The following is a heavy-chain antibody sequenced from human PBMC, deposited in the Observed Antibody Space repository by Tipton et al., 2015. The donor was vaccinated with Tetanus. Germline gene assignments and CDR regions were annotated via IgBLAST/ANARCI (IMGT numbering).Heavy chain of an antibody. CDR3: ARGVGRSGTDGEGRFDS. CDR1: GYIFSMYD. Sequence: QLVQSGAEVKKPGASVQVSCKASGYIFSMYDIYWVRRATGQGLEWMGWVNPNSGDTGYAQKFQGRVTMTRHTSTNMVYLDLSNLKAEDTAIYYCARGVGRSGTDGEGRFDSWGQGTLVTVSS. CDR2: VNPNSGDT. D-gene: IGHD3-10*01. V-gene: IGHV1-8*01. J-gene: IGHJ4*02.